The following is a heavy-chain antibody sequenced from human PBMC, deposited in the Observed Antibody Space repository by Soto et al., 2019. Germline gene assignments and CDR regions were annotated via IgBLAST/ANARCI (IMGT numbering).Heavy chain of an antibody. CDR3: AKGGRQWLVTSDFNY. D-gene: IGHD6-19*01. V-gene: IGHV3-30*18. CDR2: VSHDGRNT. J-gene: IGHJ4*02. CDR1: GFTFSDYA. Sequence: VQLVESGGGVVQPGRSLRLSCAASGFTFSDYAMHWVRQAPGKGLEWVAVVSHDGRNTHYADSVKGRFTISRDSSKNTVSLEMASPRAEETAGYYCAKGGRQWLVTSDFNYWGQGALVTVSS.